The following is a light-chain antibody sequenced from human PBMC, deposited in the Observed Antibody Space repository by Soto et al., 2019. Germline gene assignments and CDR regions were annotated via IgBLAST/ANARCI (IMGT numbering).Light chain of an antibody. V-gene: IGLV2-14*01. J-gene: IGLJ3*02. CDR2: EVS. CDR3: SSYTSSSTLV. Sequence: QSVLTQPASVSGSPGQSITISCTGTSSDVGGYNYVSWYQQHPGKAPKLMIYEVSNRPSGVSNRFSGSKSGNTASLTISGLQDEDEADDYCSSYTSSSTLVFGGGTKLTVL. CDR1: SSDVGGYNY.